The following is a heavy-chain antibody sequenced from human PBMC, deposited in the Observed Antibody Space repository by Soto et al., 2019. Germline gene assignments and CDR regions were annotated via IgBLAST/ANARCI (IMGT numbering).Heavy chain of an antibody. D-gene: IGHD3-22*01. CDR1: GGSVSSGSYC. J-gene: IGHJ4*02. V-gene: IGHV4-61*01. Sequence: SETLSLTCTVSGGSVSSGSYCWSWIRQPPGKGLEWIGYIYYSGSTNYNPSLKSRVTISVDTSKNQFSLKLSSVTAADTAVYYCARETLDDSSGSHFDYWGQGTLVTVSS. CDR3: ARETLDDSSGSHFDY. CDR2: IYYSGST.